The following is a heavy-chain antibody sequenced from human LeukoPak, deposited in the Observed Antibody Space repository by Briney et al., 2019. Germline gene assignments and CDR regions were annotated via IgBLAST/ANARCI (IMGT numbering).Heavy chain of an antibody. CDR1: GVSFSGYY. D-gene: IGHD2-15*01. CDR2: INHSGST. V-gene: IGHV4-34*01. Sequence: SETLSLTCAVYGVSFSGYYWSWLRQPPGKGLEGIGEINHSGSTNYNPSLKSRVTITVDTSKNQFSLKLSSVTAADTAVYYCARLRVDPDIVGPGPEYYFDYWGQGTLVTVSS. CDR3: ARLRVDPDIVGPGPEYYFDY. J-gene: IGHJ4*02.